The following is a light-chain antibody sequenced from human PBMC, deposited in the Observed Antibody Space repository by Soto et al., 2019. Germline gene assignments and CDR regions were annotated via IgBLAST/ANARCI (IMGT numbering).Light chain of an antibody. Sequence: DIQLTQSPSFLSASVGDRVTITCRASQGINNYLAWYQQKPGKAPNLLIYAAYTLQNGVPSRFSGSGSGTEFTLPITNLQPEDFATYHCQQLNSYPITFGPGTKVD. CDR3: QQLNSYPIT. CDR1: QGINNY. CDR2: AAY. J-gene: IGKJ3*01. V-gene: IGKV1-9*01.